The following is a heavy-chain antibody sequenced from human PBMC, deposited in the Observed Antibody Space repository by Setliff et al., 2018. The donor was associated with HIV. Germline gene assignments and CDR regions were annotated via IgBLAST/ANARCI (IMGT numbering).Heavy chain of an antibody. CDR3: ARVSCSSWYSIPRYYYYHMDV. CDR1: GFSISSRYY. D-gene: IGHD6-13*01. V-gene: IGHV4-38-2*01. CDR2: IYYSGST. Sequence: SETLSLTCDVSGFSISSRYYWGWIRQSPGKGLGWIGYIYYSGSTNYNPSLRSRVTTSVDTSKNQFSLRLRSVTAADTAVYYCARVSCSSWYSIPRYYYYHMDVWGKGTTVTVSS. J-gene: IGHJ6*03.